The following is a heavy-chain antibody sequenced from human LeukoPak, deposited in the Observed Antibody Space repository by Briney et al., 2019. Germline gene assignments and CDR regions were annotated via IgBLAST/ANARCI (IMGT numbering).Heavy chain of an antibody. Sequence: SQTLSLTCAISGDSVSRNSAAWHWIRQSPSRGLEWLGRTYYRSKWYNDYAVSVKSRITINPDTSKNQFSLQLNSVTPEDTAVYYCARDEIAARRGNWFDPWGQGTLVTVSS. J-gene: IGHJ5*02. CDR3: ARDEIAARRGNWFDP. CDR2: TYYRSKWYN. CDR1: GDSVSRNSAA. D-gene: IGHD6-6*01. V-gene: IGHV6-1*01.